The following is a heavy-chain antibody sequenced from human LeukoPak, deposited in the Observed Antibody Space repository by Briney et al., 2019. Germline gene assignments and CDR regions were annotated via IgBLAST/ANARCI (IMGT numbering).Heavy chain of an antibody. J-gene: IGHJ4*02. D-gene: IGHD1-1*01. V-gene: IGHV1-46*01. CDR3: ARGLGYGIDY. CDR2: INPGGGTT. CDR1: GYTFSSYY. Sequence: ASVKVSFKASGYTFSSYYMHWVRQAPGQGLEWMGIINPGGGTTSYAQKFQGRVTMTTDTSTSTVYMELSSLRSEDTAVYYCARGLGYGIDYWGQGTLVTVPS.